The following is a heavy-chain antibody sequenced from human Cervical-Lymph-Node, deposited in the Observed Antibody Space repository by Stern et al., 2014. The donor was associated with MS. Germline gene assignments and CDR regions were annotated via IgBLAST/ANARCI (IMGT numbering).Heavy chain of an antibody. CDR3: ARFGVDTAMVTTYYFDY. D-gene: IGHD5-18*01. J-gene: IGHJ4*02. CDR1: GFTFSSYS. Sequence: EVQLVEYGGGLVQPGGSLRLSCAASGFTFSSYSMNWVRQAPGKGLEWVSYISSSSSTIYYADPVKGRFTISRANAKNSLYLQMNSLRDEDTAVYYCARFGVDTAMVTTYYFDYWGQGTLVTVS. CDR2: ISSSSSTI. V-gene: IGHV3-48*02.